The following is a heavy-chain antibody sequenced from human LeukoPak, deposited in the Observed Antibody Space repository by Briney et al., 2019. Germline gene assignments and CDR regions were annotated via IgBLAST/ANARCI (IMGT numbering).Heavy chain of an antibody. Sequence: PGGSLRLSCAASGFTFSSYGMHWVRQAPGKGLEWVAFIRYDGSNKYYADSVKGRFTISRDNSKNTLYLQMNCLRAEDTAVYYCAKDSWEVGATSEIDYWGQGTLVTVSS. V-gene: IGHV3-30*02. D-gene: IGHD1-26*01. CDR1: GFTFSSYG. CDR2: IRYDGSNK. J-gene: IGHJ4*02. CDR3: AKDSWEVGATSEIDY.